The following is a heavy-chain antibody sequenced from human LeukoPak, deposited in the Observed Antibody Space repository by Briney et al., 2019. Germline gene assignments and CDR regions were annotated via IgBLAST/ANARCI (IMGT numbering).Heavy chain of an antibody. V-gene: IGHV3-23*01. J-gene: IGHJ4*02. Sequence: GGSLRLSCAASGFTFSSYAMSWVRQAPGKGLEWVSAISGSGGSTYYADSVKGRFTISRDNSKNTLYLQMNSLRAEDTAVYYCANTRSRRSPAPLDYWGQGTLVTVSS. CDR3: ANTRSRRSPAPLDY. CDR2: ISGSGGST. CDR1: GFTFSSYA.